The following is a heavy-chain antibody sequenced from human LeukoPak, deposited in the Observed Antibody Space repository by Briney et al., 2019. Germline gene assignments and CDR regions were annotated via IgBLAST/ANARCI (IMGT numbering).Heavy chain of an antibody. J-gene: IGHJ4*02. D-gene: IGHD4-17*01. Sequence: PGGSLRLSCAASGFTFSDHYMDWVRQAPGKGLEWVGRTRNKANSYTTEYAASVKGRFTISRDDSKNSLYLQMNSLKTEDTAVYYCARVSTVTTNYFVYWGQGALVTVSS. V-gene: IGHV3-72*01. CDR2: TRNKANSYTT. CDR3: ARVSTVTTNYFVY. CDR1: GFTFSDHY.